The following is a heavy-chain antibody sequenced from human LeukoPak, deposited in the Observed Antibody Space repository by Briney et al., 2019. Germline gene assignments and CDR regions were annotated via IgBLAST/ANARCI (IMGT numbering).Heavy chain of an antibody. J-gene: IGHJ5*02. CDR2: ISNGYT. D-gene: IGHD5-18*01. Sequence: SETLSLTCSVAGGSISTYYWNWIRQTPGKGLEWIGHISNGYTDYNPSLKSRVTISVDTSKNQFSLRLTSVTAADTAVYYCARDKAHSYGRYFDPWGQGALVIVSS. V-gene: IGHV4-59*01. CDR1: GGSISTYY. CDR3: ARDKAHSYGRYFDP.